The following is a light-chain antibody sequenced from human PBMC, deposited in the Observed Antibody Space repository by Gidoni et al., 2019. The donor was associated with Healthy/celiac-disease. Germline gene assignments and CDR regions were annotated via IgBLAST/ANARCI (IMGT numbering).Light chain of an antibody. J-gene: IGKJ2*01. CDR1: QSVSSN. V-gene: IGKV3-15*01. Sequence: DIVMTQSRATLSVSPGERATLSCRASQSVSSNLAWYQQKPGQAPRLLIYGASTRATGIPARFSGSGSGTEFTLTISSLQSEDFAVYYCQQYNNWPYTFGQGTKLEIK. CDR2: GAS. CDR3: QQYNNWPYT.